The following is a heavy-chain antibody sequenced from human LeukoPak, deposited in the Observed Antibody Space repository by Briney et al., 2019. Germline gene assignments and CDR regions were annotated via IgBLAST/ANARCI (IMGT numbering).Heavy chain of an antibody. V-gene: IGHV3-21*01. D-gene: IGHD2-15*01. J-gene: IGHJ6*02. CDR1: GFTFSSYS. CDR3: ASSRGGYYYYYYGMDV. CDR2: ISSSSSYI. Sequence: GSLRLSCAASGFTFSSYSMNWVRQAPGKGLEWVSSISSSSSYIYYADSVKGRFTISRDNAKNSLYLQMNSLRAEDTAVYYCASSRGGYYYYYYGMDVWGQGTTVTASS.